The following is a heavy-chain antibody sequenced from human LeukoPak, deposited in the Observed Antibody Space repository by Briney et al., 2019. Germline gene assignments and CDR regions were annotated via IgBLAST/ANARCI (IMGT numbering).Heavy chain of an antibody. V-gene: IGHV3-30-3*01. CDR1: GFTFSSYA. CDR2: ISYDGSNK. CDR3: ARQDCDSSGYYTRCYFDY. Sequence: PGRSLRLSCAASGFTFSSYAMHWVRQAPGKGLEWVAVISYDGSNKYYADSVKGRFTISRDNSKNTLYLQMNSLRAEDTAVYYCARQDCDSSGYYTRCYFDYWGQGTLVTVSS. D-gene: IGHD3-22*01. J-gene: IGHJ4*02.